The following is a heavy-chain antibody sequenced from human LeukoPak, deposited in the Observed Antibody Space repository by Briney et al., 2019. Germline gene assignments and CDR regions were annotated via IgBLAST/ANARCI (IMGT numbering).Heavy chain of an antibody. CDR1: GGSISSGGYS. V-gene: IGHV4-30-4*07. CDR2: IHDSGST. Sequence: SETLSLTCALSGGSISSGGYSWSWIRQTPGKGLEWIAYIHDSGSTYNNPSLKSRISISIDTSKNQFSLKLNSVTAADTAVYYCARVVAAAGNNWFDPWGQGTLVTVSS. CDR3: ARVVAAAGNNWFDP. J-gene: IGHJ5*02. D-gene: IGHD6-13*01.